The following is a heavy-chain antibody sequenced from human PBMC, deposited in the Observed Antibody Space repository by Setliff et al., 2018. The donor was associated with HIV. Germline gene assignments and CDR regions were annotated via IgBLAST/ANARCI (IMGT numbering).Heavy chain of an antibody. CDR2: ISAYNGNA. V-gene: IGHV1-18*01. J-gene: IGHJ4*02. CDR3: ARSGGSPPYSSGLLILDF. Sequence: GASVKVSCKTSGYTFTAYDITWVRQAPGQGLEWMGSISAYNGNANYAEKFQGRVTLTTDTSTSTAYLELRSLRSDDTAVYYCARSGGSPPYSSGLLILDFWGQGSLVAVSS. CDR1: GYTFTAYD. D-gene: IGHD6-19*01.